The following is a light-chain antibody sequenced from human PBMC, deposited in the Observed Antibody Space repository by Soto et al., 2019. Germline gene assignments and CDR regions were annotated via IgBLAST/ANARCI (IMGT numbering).Light chain of an antibody. CDR1: QTISSW. CDR3: QQYAGSPWT. V-gene: IGKV1-5*03. J-gene: IGKJ1*01. Sequence: DIQMTQSPSTLSGSVVDRVTITCRASQTISSWLAWYQQKPGKAPKLLIYKASTLKSGVPSRFNGSGSGTEFTLTISRLEPEDFAVYYCQQYAGSPWTFGRGTKVDI. CDR2: KAS.